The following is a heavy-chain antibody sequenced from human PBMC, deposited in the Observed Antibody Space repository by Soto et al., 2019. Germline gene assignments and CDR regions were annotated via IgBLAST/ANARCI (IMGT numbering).Heavy chain of an antibody. Sequence: PSETLSLTCAVYGGSFSGYYWTWIRQPPGPGLEWIGEINHSGTTNYNPSLKSRVAISVDTSMNQFSLKLSSVTAADTAVYYCVTLQREVYYGSGSQYYYYYYMDVWGKGTTVTVS. CDR1: GGSFSGYY. CDR3: VTLQREVYYGSGSQYYYYYYMDV. D-gene: IGHD3-10*01. CDR2: INHSGTT. J-gene: IGHJ6*03. V-gene: IGHV4-34*01.